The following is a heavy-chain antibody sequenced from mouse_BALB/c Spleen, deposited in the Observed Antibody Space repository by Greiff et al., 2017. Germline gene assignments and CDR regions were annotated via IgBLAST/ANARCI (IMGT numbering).Heavy chain of an antibody. Sequence: EVHLVESGGGLVQPGGSRKLSCAASGFTFSSFGMHWVRQAPEKGLEWVAYISSGSSTIYYADTVKGRFTISRDNPKNTLFLQMTSLRSEDTAMYYCARSDYGSRFAYWGQGTLVTVSA. V-gene: IGHV5-17*02. D-gene: IGHD1-1*01. CDR3: ARSDYGSRFAY. J-gene: IGHJ3*01. CDR2: ISSGSSTI. CDR1: GFTFSSFG.